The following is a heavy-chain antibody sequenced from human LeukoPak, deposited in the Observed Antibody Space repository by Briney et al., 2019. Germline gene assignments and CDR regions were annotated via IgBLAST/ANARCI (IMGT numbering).Heavy chain of an antibody. V-gene: IGHV3-23*01. J-gene: IGHJ4*02. Sequence: GGSLRLSCAASGFPFSNHAMSWVRQPPGKGLEWVSAISNGNTYYADSVRGRFTISRDDSKNMVYLQMNSLRAEDTAVYYCARAYSGYDCRYWGQGTLVTVSS. CDR2: ISNGNT. D-gene: IGHD5-12*01. CDR1: GFPFSNHA. CDR3: ARAYSGYDCRY.